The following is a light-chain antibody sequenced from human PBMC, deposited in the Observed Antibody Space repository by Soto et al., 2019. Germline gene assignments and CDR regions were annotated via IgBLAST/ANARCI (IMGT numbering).Light chain of an antibody. J-gene: IGKJ4*01. V-gene: IGKV3-20*01. Sequence: EIVLTQSPGTLSLSPGERATLSCRAIQNINSRYLAWYQQRPGQAPRLLIYGAFSRATGIPDRFNGSGSGTGFTLTISRLQPEDFAVYYCQQNGFSPLTFGGGTKVDIK. CDR2: GAF. CDR3: QQNGFSPLT. CDR1: QNINSRY.